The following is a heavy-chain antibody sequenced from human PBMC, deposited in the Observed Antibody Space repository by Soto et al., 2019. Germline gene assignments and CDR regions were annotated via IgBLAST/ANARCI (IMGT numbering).Heavy chain of an antibody. Sequence: PGESLKISCKGSGYSFTSYWIGWVRQMPGKDLEWMGIIHPGDSDTRYSPSFQGQVAISADKSISTAYLQWSSLKASDTAMYYCAGRRGSSSGLFDYWGQGTLVTVSS. V-gene: IGHV5-51*01. J-gene: IGHJ4*02. CDR2: IHPGDSDT. CDR1: GYSFTSYW. CDR3: AGRRGSSSGLFDY. D-gene: IGHD6-6*01.